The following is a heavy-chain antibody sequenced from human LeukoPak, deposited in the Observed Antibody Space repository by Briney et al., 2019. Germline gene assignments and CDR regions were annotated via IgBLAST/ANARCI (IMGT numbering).Heavy chain of an antibody. CDR2: VSYDGSNK. D-gene: IGHD5-18*01. CDR1: GFTFSSYA. CDR3: ARDPWAYSFGYLFDY. Sequence: PGGSLRPSCAASGFTFSSYAMHWVRQAPGKGLQWVAVVSYDGSNKNYADSVKGRFTISRDNSKNTLFLQMNSLRAEDTAVYYCARDPWAYSFGYLFDYWGQGTLVTVSS. V-gene: IGHV3-30*04. J-gene: IGHJ4*02.